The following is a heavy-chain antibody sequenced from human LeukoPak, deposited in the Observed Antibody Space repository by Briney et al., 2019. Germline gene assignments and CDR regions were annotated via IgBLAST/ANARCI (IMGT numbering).Heavy chain of an antibody. J-gene: IGHJ4*02. CDR1: GGSISSYY. CDR2: IYYSGST. V-gene: IGHV4-59*01. Sequence: SETLSLTCTVSGGSISSYYWSWIRQPPGKGLEWIGYIYYSGSTNYNPSLKSRVTTSVDTSKNQFSLKLSSVTAADTAVYYCAILAVAGTYSDYWGQGTLVTVSS. D-gene: IGHD6-19*01. CDR3: AILAVAGTYSDY.